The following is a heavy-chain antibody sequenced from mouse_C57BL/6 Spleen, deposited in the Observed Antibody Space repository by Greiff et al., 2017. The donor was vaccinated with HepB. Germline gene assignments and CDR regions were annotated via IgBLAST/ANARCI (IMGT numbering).Heavy chain of an antibody. V-gene: IGHV1-80*01. CDR1: GYAFSSYW. J-gene: IGHJ3*01. Sequence: VQLQQSGAELVKPGASVKISCKASGYAFSSYWMHWVKQRPGKGLEWIGQIYPGDGDTNYNGKFKGKATLTANKSSSTAYMQLSSLASEDSAVYFGARRSNLWFAYWGQGTLVTVSA. D-gene: IGHD2-5*01. CDR3: ARRSNLWFAY. CDR2: IYPGDGDT.